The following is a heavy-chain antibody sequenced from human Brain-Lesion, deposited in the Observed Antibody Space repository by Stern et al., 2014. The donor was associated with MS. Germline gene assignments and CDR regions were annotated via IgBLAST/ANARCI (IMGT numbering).Heavy chain of an antibody. D-gene: IGHD2-15*01. CDR1: GGSVSSTSYA. J-gene: IGHJ5*02. V-gene: IGHV4-39*02. Sequence: VQLVESGPGLVKPSETLSLTCTVAGGSVSSTSYAWAWIRQPPGKGLEWIGTIYYSGNTYYRPSLQSRLTISLNTSKNPFSLPLRSVTAADTAVYYCAGEEDIRYCSGGSCTGNWFDPWGQGTLVTVSS. CDR2: IYYSGNT. CDR3: AGEEDIRYCSGGSCTGNWFDP.